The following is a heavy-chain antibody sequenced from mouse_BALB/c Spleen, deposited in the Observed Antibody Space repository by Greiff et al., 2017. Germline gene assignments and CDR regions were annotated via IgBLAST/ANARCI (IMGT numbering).Heavy chain of an antibody. CDR2: ISSGGSYT. CDR1: GFTFSSYG. V-gene: IGHV5-6*01. D-gene: IGHD4-1*01. CDR3: ARQGANWAYFDV. Sequence: EVHLVESGGDLVKPGGSLKLSCAASGFTFSSYGTSWVRQTPDKRLEWVATISSGGSYTYYPDSVKGRCTISRDNAKNTLYLQMSSLKSEDTAMYYCARQGANWAYFDVWGAGTTVTVSS. J-gene: IGHJ1*01.